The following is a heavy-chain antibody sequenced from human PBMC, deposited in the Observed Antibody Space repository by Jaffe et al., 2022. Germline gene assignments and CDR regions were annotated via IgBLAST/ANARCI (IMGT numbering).Heavy chain of an antibody. CDR1: GYSISSGYY. CDR2: IYHSGST. D-gene: IGHD2-2*01. J-gene: IGHJ3*02. V-gene: IGHV4-38-2*01. CDR3: ARHYCSSTSCLDDAFDI. Sequence: QVQLQESGPGLVKPSETLSLTCAVSGYSISSGYYWGWIRQPPGKGLEWIGSIYHSGSTYYNPSLKSRVTISVDTSKNQFSLKLSSVTAADTAVYYCARHYCSSTSCLDDAFDIWGQGTMVTVSS.